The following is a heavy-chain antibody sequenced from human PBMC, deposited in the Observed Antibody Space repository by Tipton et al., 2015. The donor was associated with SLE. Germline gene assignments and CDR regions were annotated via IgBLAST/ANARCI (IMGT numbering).Heavy chain of an antibody. J-gene: IGHJ3*02. Sequence: TLSLTCAVYGGSFSSYYWSWIRQPPGKGLEWIGYIYYSGSTYYNPSLKSRVTISVDTSKNQFSLQLNSVTPEDTAVYYCAKETPGYHYDSSGYPDAFDIWGQGTMVTVSS. CDR3: AKETPGYHYDSSGYPDAFDI. V-gene: IGHV4-59*12. CDR2: IYYSGST. CDR1: GGSFSSYY. D-gene: IGHD3-22*01.